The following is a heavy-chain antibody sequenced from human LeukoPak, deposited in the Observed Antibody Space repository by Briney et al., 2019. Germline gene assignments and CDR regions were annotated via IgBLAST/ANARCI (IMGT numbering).Heavy chain of an antibody. V-gene: IGHV3-30-3*01. J-gene: IGHJ4*02. Sequence: GGSLRLSCAASGFPFNNYAMHWVRQAPGKWLEWVAFISYDGTNKYYTDSVKGRFTVSRDNSKNTLYLQMNSLGAEDTAVYYCARDCCGEWYFFDLWGQGTLVTVSS. CDR2: ISYDGTNK. D-gene: IGHD3-10*01. CDR3: ARDCCGEWYFFDL. CDR1: GFPFNNYA.